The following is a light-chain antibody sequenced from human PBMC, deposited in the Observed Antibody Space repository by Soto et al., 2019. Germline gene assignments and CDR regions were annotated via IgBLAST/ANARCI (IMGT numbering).Light chain of an antibody. CDR2: GSS. CDR3: QLYGSYMFT. Sequence: EVVLTQSPCTLSLSPGERATLTCRTSQSVNRNFLSWLQQKPSQPPRLLLYGSSRTAAGTPDRFSGSGSATEFTLLISRLEPEDSALYHCQLYGSYMFTFGQGTKLEI. V-gene: IGKV3-20*01. CDR1: QSVNRNF. J-gene: IGKJ2*01.